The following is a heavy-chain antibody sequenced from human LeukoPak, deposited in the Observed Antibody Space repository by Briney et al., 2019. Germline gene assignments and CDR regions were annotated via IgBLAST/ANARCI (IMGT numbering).Heavy chain of an antibody. CDR1: GFTFSSYG. V-gene: IGHV3-33*01. CDR3: ARNRHFDY. CDR2: IWCDGSNK. Sequence: GRSLRLSRAASGFTFSSYGMHWVRQAPGKGLGWVAVIWCDGSNKYYADFVEGRFTISRDNSKNTLYLQMNSLRAEDTAVYYCARNRHFDYWGQGTLVTVSS. J-gene: IGHJ4*02.